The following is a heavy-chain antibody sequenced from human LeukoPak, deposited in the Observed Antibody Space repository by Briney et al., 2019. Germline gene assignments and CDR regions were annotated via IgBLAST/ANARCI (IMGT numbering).Heavy chain of an antibody. Sequence: SETLSLTCSVSGGAIGSDGYYWNWIRQHPGKGLEWIGYIYYSGSASYNPSLKSRVTISVDTSKNQFSLRLSSVTAADTAVYYCARGSYYGFSGDSWGQGSLVTVSS. J-gene: IGHJ4*02. CDR1: GGAIGSDGYY. CDR2: IYYSGSA. D-gene: IGHD3-10*01. V-gene: IGHV4-31*03. CDR3: ARGSYYGFSGDS.